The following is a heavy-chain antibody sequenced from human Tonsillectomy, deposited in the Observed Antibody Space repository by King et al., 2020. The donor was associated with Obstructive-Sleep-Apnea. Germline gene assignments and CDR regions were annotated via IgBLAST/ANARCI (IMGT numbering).Heavy chain of an antibody. CDR1: GFTFSSYW. CDR3: AREDIVGARPAFDY. CDR2: IKQDGSEK. D-gene: IGHD1-26*01. V-gene: IGHV3-7*03. J-gene: IGHJ4*02. Sequence: QLVQSGGGLVQPGGSLRLSCAASGFTFSSYWMNWVRQAPGKGLEWVANIKQDGSEKYYVDSVKGRFTISRDHAKNSLYLQMNSLRAEDTAGSYCAREDIVGARPAFDYWGQGTLVTVSS.